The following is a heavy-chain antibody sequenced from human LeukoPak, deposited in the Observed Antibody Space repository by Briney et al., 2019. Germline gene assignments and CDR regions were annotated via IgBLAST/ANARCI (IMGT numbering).Heavy chain of an antibody. CDR1: GYTFTGYY. J-gene: IGHJ6*03. CDR3: ARSSPPTYYHFYYYMDV. V-gene: IGHV1-2*02. CDR2: INPSSGGA. Sequence: ASVKVSCKASGYTFTGYYIHWVRQAPGQGLEWMGWINPSSGGAKYAQNLQGRVIMTTDTSVSTAYMELSSLRSDDTAVYYCARSSPPTYYHFYYYMDVWGKGSTVTVSS. D-gene: IGHD6-13*01.